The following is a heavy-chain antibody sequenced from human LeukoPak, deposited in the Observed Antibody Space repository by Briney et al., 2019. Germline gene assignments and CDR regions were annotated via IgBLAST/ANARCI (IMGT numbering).Heavy chain of an antibody. J-gene: IGHJ6*03. CDR3: AKDRLSDLYYYMDV. Sequence: PGGSLRLSCAASGFTFSDYYMSWIRQAPGKGLEWVAYIWGSGSNTYYADSVKGRFTISRDNSKNTLYLQMNSLRAEDTAVYYCAKDRLSDLYYYMDVWGKGTTVTVSS. D-gene: IGHD4/OR15-4a*01. CDR2: IWGSGSNT. CDR1: GFTFSDYY. V-gene: IGHV3-11*04.